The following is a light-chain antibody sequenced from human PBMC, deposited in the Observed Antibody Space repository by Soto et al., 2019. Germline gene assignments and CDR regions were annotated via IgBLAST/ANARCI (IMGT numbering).Light chain of an antibody. J-gene: IGKJ1*01. CDR3: QQYGSSPLWT. Sequence: LTQPPGTLSFCSGGRANLSCRASQSVSSSYLAWYQQKPGQAPRLLIYDASSRATGIPDRFSGSGSGTDFTLTIRRLEPEGFAVHYCQQYGSSPLWTCGQGTRWIS. V-gene: IGKV3-20*01. CDR1: QSVSSSY. CDR2: DAS.